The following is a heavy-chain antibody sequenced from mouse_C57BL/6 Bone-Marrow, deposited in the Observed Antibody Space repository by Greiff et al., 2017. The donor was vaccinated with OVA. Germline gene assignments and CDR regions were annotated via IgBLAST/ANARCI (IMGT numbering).Heavy chain of an antibody. J-gene: IGHJ3*01. D-gene: IGHD2-2*01. V-gene: IGHV14-4*01. CDR3: TTNYGYAAWFAY. Sequence: VQLQQSGAELVRPGASVKLSCTASGFNIKDDYMHWVKQRPEQGLEWIGWIDPENGDPEYASKFQGKATITADTSSNTAYLQLSSLTSEDTAVYYCTTNYGYAAWFAYWGQGTLVTVSA. CDR2: IDPENGDP. CDR1: GFNIKDDY.